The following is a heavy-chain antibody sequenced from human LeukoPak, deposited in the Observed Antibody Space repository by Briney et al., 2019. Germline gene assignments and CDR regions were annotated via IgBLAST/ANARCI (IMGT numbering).Heavy chain of an antibody. D-gene: IGHD1-26*01. CDR3: ARDSEVGATRGYFDY. CDR1: GFTFSSYG. V-gene: IGHV3-33*01. Sequence: GRSLRLSCAASGFTFSSYGMHWVRQAPGKGLEWVAVLWYDGINKHYAKSVKGRFTISRDNSKNTLYLQMNSLRAEDTAVYYCARDSEVGATRGYFDYWGQGTLVTVST. J-gene: IGHJ4*02. CDR2: LWYDGINK.